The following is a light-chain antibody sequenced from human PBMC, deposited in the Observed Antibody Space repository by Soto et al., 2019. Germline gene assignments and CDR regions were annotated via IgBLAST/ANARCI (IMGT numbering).Light chain of an antibody. CDR3: XXXXXPPWT. V-gene: IGKV3-20*01. CDR2: AAS. Sequence: PGERATISCRASQSVSSNYLAWYQQKPGQAPRLLIYAASNRASGIPDRFGGSGSGTDFTLTVSRLEPEDFAVYYXXXXXXPPWTFGQGTKVEI. CDR1: QSVSSNY. J-gene: IGKJ1*01.